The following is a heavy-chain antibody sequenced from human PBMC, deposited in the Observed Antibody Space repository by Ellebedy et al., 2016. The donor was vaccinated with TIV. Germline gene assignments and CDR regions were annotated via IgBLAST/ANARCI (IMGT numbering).Heavy chain of an antibody. D-gene: IGHD3-3*01. CDR2: INPNSGGT. CDR1: GYTFTGYY. Sequence: AASVKVSCKASGYTFTGYYMHWVRQAPGQGLEWMGWINPNSGGTNYAQQFQGRVTMTRDTSIRTAYMELSRLRSDDTAVFYCAREFGVSFDFDYWGQGTLVTVSS. V-gene: IGHV1-2*02. J-gene: IGHJ4*02. CDR3: AREFGVSFDFDY.